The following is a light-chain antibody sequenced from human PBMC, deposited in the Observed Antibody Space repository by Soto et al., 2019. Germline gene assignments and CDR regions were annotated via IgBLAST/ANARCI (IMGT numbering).Light chain of an antibody. Sequence: DILLTQSASTLSWSAGERATLSCRASQSVSSSHLAWYQQKAGLAPRLLIYDASSRAFDIPDRFSGSGSATDFTLTISRLETEDFAVYYCQQYDTSPRTFGQGTKVDIK. V-gene: IGKV3D-20*01. CDR2: DAS. CDR1: QSVSSSH. CDR3: QQYDTSPRT. J-gene: IGKJ1*01.